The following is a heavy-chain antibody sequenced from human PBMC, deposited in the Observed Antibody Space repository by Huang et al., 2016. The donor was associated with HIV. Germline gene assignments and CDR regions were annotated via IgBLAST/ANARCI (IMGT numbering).Heavy chain of an antibody. Sequence: QVQLVQSGAEVKKPGASVKVSCKASGYTFTGYYMHWVRQAPGQGLEWMGWSNPNSGGTNDAQKFQGRVTMTRDTSISTAYMELSRLRSDDTAVYYCAAGVVPAADYYYYYGMDVWGQGTTVTVSS. V-gene: IGHV1-2*02. CDR2: SNPNSGGT. J-gene: IGHJ6*02. CDR3: AAGVVPAADYYYYYGMDV. D-gene: IGHD2-2*01. CDR1: GYTFTGYY.